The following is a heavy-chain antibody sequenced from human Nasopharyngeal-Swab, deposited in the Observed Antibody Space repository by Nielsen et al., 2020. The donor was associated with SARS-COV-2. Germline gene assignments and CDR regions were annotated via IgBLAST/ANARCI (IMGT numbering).Heavy chain of an antibody. D-gene: IGHD3-10*01. CDR2: INHSGST. V-gene: IGHV4-34*01. Sequence: WIRQPPGKGLEWIGEINHSGSTNYNPSLKSRVTIPVDTSKNQFSLKLSSVTAADTAVYYCARAKVGEARPHPVASVRYMDVWGKGTTVTVSS. CDR3: ARAKVGEARPHPVASVRYMDV. J-gene: IGHJ6*03.